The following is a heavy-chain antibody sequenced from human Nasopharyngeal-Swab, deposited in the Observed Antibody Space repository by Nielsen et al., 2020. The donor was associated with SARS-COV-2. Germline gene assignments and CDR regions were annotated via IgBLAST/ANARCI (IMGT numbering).Heavy chain of an antibody. V-gene: IGHV3-53*01. D-gene: IGHD3-10*01. J-gene: IGHJ4*02. CDR2: IYSGGGS. CDR3: TREDRYASGSFDH. Sequence: WIRQPPGKGLEWVSVIYSGGGSYYADSAKGRFTISRDNFKNMLYLQMNSLRAEDTAMYYCTREDRYASGSFDHWGQGTLVTV.